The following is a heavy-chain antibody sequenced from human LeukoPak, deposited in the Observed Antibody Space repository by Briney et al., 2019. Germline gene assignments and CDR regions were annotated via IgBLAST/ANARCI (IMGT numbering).Heavy chain of an antibody. V-gene: IGHV3-30*18. Sequence: GGSLRLSCAASGFSFSSYGMHWVRQAPGKGLEWVAVISYDGSNKYYADSVKGRFTISRDNSKSTLYLQMNSLRAEDTAVYYCAKKTGSSDYWGQGTLVTVSS. CDR1: GFSFSSYG. CDR2: ISYDGSNK. J-gene: IGHJ4*02. D-gene: IGHD3-10*01. CDR3: AKKTGSSDY.